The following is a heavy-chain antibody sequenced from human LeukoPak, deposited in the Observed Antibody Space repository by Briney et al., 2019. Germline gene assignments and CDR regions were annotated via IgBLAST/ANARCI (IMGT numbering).Heavy chain of an antibody. CDR3: ARDLYTRNYDILTGYWTRAGDY. CDR2: INPNSGGT. V-gene: IGHV1-2*02. Sequence: GASVNVSCKASGYTFTGYYMHGVRQAPGQGLEWMGWINPNSGGTNYAQKCQGRVTMTRDTSISTTYMELSRLRSDDTAMYYCARDLYTRNYDILTGYWTRAGDYWGQGTLVTVSS. CDR1: GYTFTGYY. J-gene: IGHJ4*02. D-gene: IGHD3-9*01.